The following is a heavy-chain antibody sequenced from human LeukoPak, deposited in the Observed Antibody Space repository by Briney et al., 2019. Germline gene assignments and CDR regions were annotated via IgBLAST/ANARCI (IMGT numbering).Heavy chain of an antibody. J-gene: IGHJ4*02. CDR1: EFSVGSNY. D-gene: IGHD3-10*01. CDR3: AIRGSPMVRNY. Sequence: GGSLRLSCAASEFSVGSNYMTWVRQAPGKGLEWVSSISSSSSYIYYADSVKGRFTISIDNAKNSLYLQMNSLRAEDTAVYYCAIRGSPMVRNYWGQGTLVTVSS. V-gene: IGHV3-21*01. CDR2: ISSSSSYI.